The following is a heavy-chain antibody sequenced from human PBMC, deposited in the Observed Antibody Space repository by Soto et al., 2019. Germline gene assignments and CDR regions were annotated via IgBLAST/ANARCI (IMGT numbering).Heavy chain of an antibody. CDR3: ARWVVLEWSLYRRASEMDV. CDR2: ISSSSSYT. CDR1: GFTFSDYY. D-gene: IGHD3-3*01. J-gene: IGHJ6*02. V-gene: IGHV3-11*06. Sequence: LRLSCAASGFTFSDYYMSWIRQAPGKGLEWVSYISSSSSYTNYADSVKGRFTISRDNAKNSLYLQMNSLRAEDTAVYYCARWVVLEWSLYRRASEMDVWGQGTTVTVSS.